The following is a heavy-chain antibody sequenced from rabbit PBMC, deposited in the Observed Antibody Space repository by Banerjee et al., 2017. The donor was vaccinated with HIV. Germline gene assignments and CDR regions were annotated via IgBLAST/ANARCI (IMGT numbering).Heavy chain of an antibody. CDR3: ARDDAGSGLTFNL. Sequence: QQLVESGGGLVKPGASLTLTCTASGFSFSSSYYMCWVRQAPGKGLEWIACIYAGNSGSTDYASWAKGRVTISKTSSTTVTLQMTSLTAADTATYFCARDDAGSGLTFNLWGPGTLVTVS. CDR2: IYAGNSGST. V-gene: IGHV1S40*01. CDR1: GFSFSSSYY. J-gene: IGHJ4*01. D-gene: IGHD8-1*01.